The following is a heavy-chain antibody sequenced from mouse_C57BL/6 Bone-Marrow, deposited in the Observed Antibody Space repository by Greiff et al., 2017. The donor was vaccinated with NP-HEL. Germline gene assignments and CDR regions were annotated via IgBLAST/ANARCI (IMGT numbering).Heavy chain of an antibody. Sequence: QVQLKQSGAELARPGASVKLSCKASGYTFTSYGISWVKQRTGQGLEWIGEIYPRSGNTYYNEKFKGKATLTADKSSSTAYMELRSLTSEDSAVYFCAGRQLRLRLYYWGQGTTLTVSS. CDR2: IYPRSGNT. V-gene: IGHV1-81*01. J-gene: IGHJ2*01. CDR3: AGRQLRLRLYY. CDR1: GYTFTSYG. D-gene: IGHD3-2*02.